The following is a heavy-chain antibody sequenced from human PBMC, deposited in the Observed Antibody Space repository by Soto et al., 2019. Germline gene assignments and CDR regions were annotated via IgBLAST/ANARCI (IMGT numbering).Heavy chain of an antibody. CDR1: GSTFTDYY. J-gene: IGHJ3*02. CDR3: TRENIENSDGLYDVFEI. D-gene: IGHD5-18*01. V-gene: IGHV1-2*02. CDR2: MNPKSGGA. Sequence: ASVKVSCKASGSTFTDYYTHWVRQAPGQGLEWMGWMNPKSGGAYFAQKFQGRVTLTRDTSIGTAYIEVYSLTSDDTAVYFCTRENIENSDGLYDVFEIWGTGTMGTV.